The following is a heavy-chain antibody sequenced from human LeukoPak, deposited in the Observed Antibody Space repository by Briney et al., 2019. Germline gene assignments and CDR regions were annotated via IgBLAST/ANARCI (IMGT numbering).Heavy chain of an antibody. V-gene: IGHV4-39*07. CDR1: GGSISSSSYY. CDR2: IYYSGST. Sequence: SETLSLTCTVSGGSISSSSYYWDWIRQPPGKGLEWIGSIYYSGSTYYNPSLKCRVTISVDTSKNQFSLKLSSVTAADTAVYYCARVQSVHSSDWFDPWGQGTLVTVSS. D-gene: IGHD6-25*01. J-gene: IGHJ5*02. CDR3: ARVQSVHSSDWFDP.